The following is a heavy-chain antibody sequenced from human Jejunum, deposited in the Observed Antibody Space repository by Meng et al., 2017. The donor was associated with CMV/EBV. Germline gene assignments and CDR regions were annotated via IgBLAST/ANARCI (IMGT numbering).Heavy chain of an antibody. J-gene: IGHJ2*01. Sequence: HLQLQESGPGLGKPSETLSLTCTVSGGSISSSSYYWGCICQPPGKGLEWIGSIYYSGSTYYNPSLKSRVTISVDTSKNQFSLKLSSVTAADTAVYYCASPLGILGIVDLWGRGTLVTVSS. CDR1: GGSISSSSYY. CDR2: IYYSGST. CDR3: ASPLGILGIVDL. D-gene: IGHD7-27*01. V-gene: IGHV4-39*01.